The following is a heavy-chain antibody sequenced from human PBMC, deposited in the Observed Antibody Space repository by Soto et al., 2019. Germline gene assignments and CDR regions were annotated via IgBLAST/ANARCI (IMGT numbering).Heavy chain of an antibody. V-gene: IGHV1-18*01. CDR2: ISAYNGNT. D-gene: IGHD1-20*01. J-gene: IGHJ4*02. CDR3: ARDGVAITGTTRYFDF. Sequence: ASVKVSCKASGYTFTSYGISWVRQAPGQGLEGMGWISAYNGNTNYAQKLQGRVTMTTDTSTSISYMELRSLRSDDAAVYYCARDGVAITGTTRYFDFWGQGTLVTVSS. CDR1: GYTFTSYG.